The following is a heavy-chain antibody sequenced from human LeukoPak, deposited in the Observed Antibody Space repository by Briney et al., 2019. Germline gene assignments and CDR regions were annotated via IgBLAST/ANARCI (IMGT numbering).Heavy chain of an antibody. J-gene: IGHJ4*02. CDR2: ISWNSGSI. D-gene: IGHD2-2*01. CDR1: GFTFDDYA. Sequence: GGSLRLSCAASGFTFDDYAMHWVRQAPGKGLGWVSGISWNSGSIGYADSVKGRFTISRDNAKNSLYLQMNSLRAEDTALYYCAKDMGDCSSTSCLFDYWGQGTLVTVSS. V-gene: IGHV3-9*01. CDR3: AKDMGDCSSTSCLFDY.